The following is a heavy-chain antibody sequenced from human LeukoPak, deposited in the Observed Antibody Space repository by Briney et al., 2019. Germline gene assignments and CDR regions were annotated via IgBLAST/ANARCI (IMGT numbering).Heavy chain of an antibody. J-gene: IGHJ5*02. CDR3: VRDWPGDSYGADP. CDR2: IRQDGSQK. CDR1: GFTFSNYW. D-gene: IGHD5-18*01. Sequence: GGSLRLSCAASGFTFSNYWMNWVRQAPGKGLEWVANIRQDGSQKYYVDSVKGRFTISRDNAKNSLYLQMNSLRAEDTAVYYCVRDWPGDSYGADPWGRGTLVTVSS. V-gene: IGHV3-7*01.